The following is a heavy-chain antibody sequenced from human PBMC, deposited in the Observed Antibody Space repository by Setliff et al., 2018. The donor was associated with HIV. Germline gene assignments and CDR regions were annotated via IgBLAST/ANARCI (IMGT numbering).Heavy chain of an antibody. J-gene: IGHJ3*01. CDR1: GGSFSTYY. V-gene: IGHV4-4*07. Sequence: TLSLTCTVSGGSFSTYYWSWIRQPAGEGPEYIGRVHSTGTTIYNPSLKSRVTMSVDASKNQLSLKLRPVTAADTAVYYCARARITMIGGRLEPYAFDRWGQGTKVTVSS. D-gene: IGHD3-10*01. CDR2: VHSTGTT. CDR3: ARARITMIGGRLEPYAFDR.